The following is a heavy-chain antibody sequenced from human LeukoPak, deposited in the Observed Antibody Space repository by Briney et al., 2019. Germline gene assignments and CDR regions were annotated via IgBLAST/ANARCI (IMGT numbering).Heavy chain of an antibody. J-gene: IGHJ5*02. Sequence: VGSLRLSCAASGFTFSSYWMHWVRQAPGKGLVWVSRINSDGSSTSYADSVKGRFTISRDNAKNTLYLQMNSLRAEDTAVYYCARDPNVWGENWFDPWGQGTLVTVSS. V-gene: IGHV3-74*01. CDR3: ARDPNVWGENWFDP. CDR2: INSDGSST. D-gene: IGHD3-16*01. CDR1: GFTFSSYW.